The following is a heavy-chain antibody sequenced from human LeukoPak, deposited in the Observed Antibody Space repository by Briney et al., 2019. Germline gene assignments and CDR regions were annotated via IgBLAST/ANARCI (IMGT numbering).Heavy chain of an antibody. D-gene: IGHD5-18*01. CDR1: GGSMSSYY. Sequence: SETLSLTCTVSGGSMSSYYWSWIRQPAGKGLEWIGRIYSSGRTNYNPSLKSQVTMSLDTSKNQFSLKLSSVTAADTAVYYCVRDVDTFFDYWRQGTLVTVSS. V-gene: IGHV4-4*07. CDR2: IYSSGRT. CDR3: VRDVDTFFDY. J-gene: IGHJ4*02.